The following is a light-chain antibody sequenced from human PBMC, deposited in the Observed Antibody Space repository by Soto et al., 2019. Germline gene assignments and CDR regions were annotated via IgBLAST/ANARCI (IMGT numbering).Light chain of an antibody. CDR3: QQNQGNPPT. CDR1: QSIDTY. V-gene: IGKV1-39*01. J-gene: IGKJ1*01. CDR2: VAS. Sequence: DIQMTQSPSSLSASVGDRVTVTCRASQSIDTYLNWYQQRPGQAPKLLIYVASTLQSGGPSRFSGSGSGTHFNRTISSLQPEDFGTYYGQQNQGNPPTFGQGTRVERK.